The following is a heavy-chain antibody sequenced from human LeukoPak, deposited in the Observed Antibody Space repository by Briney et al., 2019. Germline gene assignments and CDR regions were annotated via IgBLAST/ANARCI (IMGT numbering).Heavy chain of an antibody. V-gene: IGHV1-2*02. CDR1: GYTFTSYD. CDR2: MNPNSGGT. J-gene: IGHJ6*02. CDR3: ARVLAERYGMDV. D-gene: IGHD3-3*02. Sequence: GASVKVSCKASGYTFTSYDINWVRQATGQGLEWMGWMNPNSGGTNYAQKFQGRVTMTRDTSISTAYMELSRLRSDDTAVYYCARVLAERYGMDVWGQGTTVTVSS.